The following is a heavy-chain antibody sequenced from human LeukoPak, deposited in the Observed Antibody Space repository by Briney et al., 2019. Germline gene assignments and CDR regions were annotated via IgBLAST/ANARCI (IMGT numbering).Heavy chain of an antibody. Sequence: SETLSLTCTVSGGSISSYYWSWIRQPPGEGLEWIGYIYYSGSTYYNPSLKSRVTISVDTSKNQFSLKLSSVTAADTAVYYCARAYGYNSGFVDYWGQGTLVTVSS. CDR1: GGSISSYY. V-gene: IGHV4-59*12. D-gene: IGHD5-24*01. CDR3: ARAYGYNSGFVDY. J-gene: IGHJ4*02. CDR2: IYYSGST.